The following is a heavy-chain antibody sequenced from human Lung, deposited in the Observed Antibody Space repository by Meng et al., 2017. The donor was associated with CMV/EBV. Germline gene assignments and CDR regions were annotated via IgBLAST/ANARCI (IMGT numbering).Heavy chain of an antibody. D-gene: IGHD3-22*01. CDR3: ARESSGSFVLDV. CDR1: GFTFSVYS. J-gene: IGHJ6*02. Sequence: GESLKISCAASGFTFSVYSMIWVRQAPGKGLEWVSTISSSSSFISYVDSVKGRFTISRDNAENSLYLNMNGLRAEDTAVYFCARESSGSFVLDVWGQGTTVTVSS. CDR2: ISSSSSFI. V-gene: IGHV3-21*01.